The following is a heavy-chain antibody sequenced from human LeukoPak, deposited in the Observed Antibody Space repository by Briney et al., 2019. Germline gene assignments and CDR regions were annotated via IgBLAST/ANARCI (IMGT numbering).Heavy chain of an antibody. CDR3: ARSPNRGDWFDP. D-gene: IGHD2/OR15-2a*01. V-gene: IGHV1-69*13. CDR1: GYTFTGYY. J-gene: IGHJ5*02. CDR2: IIPIFGTA. Sequence: SVKVSCKASGYTFTGYYMHWVRQAPGQGLEWMGGIIPIFGTANYAQKFQGRVTITADESTSTAYMELSSLRSEDTAVYYCARSPNRGDWFDPWGQGTQVTVSS.